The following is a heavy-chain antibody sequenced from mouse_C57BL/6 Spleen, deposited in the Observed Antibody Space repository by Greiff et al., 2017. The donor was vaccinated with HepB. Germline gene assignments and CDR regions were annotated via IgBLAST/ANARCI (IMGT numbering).Heavy chain of an antibody. CDR3: ARTPYDYDGRGYAMDY. V-gene: IGHV2-2*01. CDR2: IWSGGST. D-gene: IGHD2-4*01. Sequence: VQLQQSGPGLVQPSQSLSITCTVSGFSLTSYGVHWVRQSPGKGLEWLGVIWSGGSTDYNAAFISRLSISKDNSKSQVFFKMNSLQADDTAIYYCARTPYDYDGRGYAMDYWGQGTSVTVSS. J-gene: IGHJ4*01. CDR1: GFSLTSYG.